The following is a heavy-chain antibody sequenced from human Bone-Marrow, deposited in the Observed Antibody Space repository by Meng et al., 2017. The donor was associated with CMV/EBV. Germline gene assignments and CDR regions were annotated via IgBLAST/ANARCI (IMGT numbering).Heavy chain of an antibody. V-gene: IGHV1-46*01. CDR3: ARGSSSAWYPFDY. CDR2: INPTGGST. CDR1: GYTFTSYS. Sequence: QVQLVQSGAEVKKPGASVTVSCKASGYTFTSYSIHWVRQAPGQGLEWMGIINPTGGSTSYAQKFQGRVTMARDTSTSTVYMELSSLRSEDTAIYFCARGSSSAWYPFDYWGQGTLVTVSS. D-gene: IGHD6-19*01. J-gene: IGHJ4*02.